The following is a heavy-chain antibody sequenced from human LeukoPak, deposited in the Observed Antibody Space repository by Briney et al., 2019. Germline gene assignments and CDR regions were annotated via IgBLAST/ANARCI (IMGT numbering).Heavy chain of an antibody. CDR2: IYYSGST. CDR1: GYSISSGYY. Sequence: SETLSLTCTVSGYSISSGYYWSWIRQPPGKGLEWIGYIYYSGSTNYNPSLKSRVTISVDTSKNQFSLKLSSVTAADTAAYYCARGSHYYYYMDVWGKGTTVTVSS. V-gene: IGHV4-61*01. J-gene: IGHJ6*03. CDR3: ARGSHYYYYMDV.